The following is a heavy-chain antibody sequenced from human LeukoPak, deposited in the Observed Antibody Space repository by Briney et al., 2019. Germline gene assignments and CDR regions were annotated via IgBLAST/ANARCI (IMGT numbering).Heavy chain of an antibody. V-gene: IGHV4-34*01. CDR2: INHSGST. Sequence: SETLSLTCAVDGGSFSGYYWSWIRQPPGKGLEWIGEINHSGSTKYNLSLKSRVTISVDTSKNQLSLKVSSMTAADTAVYYCARAPQSDYGTHWYFDFWGRGTLVTVSS. CDR1: GGSFSGYY. CDR3: ARAPQSDYGTHWYFDF. D-gene: IGHD4-17*01. J-gene: IGHJ2*01.